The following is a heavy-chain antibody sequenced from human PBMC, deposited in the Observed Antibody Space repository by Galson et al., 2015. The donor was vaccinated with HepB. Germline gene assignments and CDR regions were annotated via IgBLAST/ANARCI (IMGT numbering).Heavy chain of an antibody. Sequence: SVKVSCKASGGTFSSYAISWVRQAPGQGLEWMGGIIPIFGTANYAQKFQGRVTITADESTSTAYMELSSLRSEDTAVYYCARADYDFWSGRSLGYYYYMDVWGKGTTVTVSS. CDR3: ARADYDFWSGRSLGYYYYMDV. CDR2: IIPIFGTA. J-gene: IGHJ6*03. D-gene: IGHD3-3*01. V-gene: IGHV1-69*13. CDR1: GGTFSSYA.